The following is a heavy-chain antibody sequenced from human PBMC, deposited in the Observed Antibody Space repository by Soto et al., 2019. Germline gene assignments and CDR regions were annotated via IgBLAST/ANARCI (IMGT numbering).Heavy chain of an antibody. J-gene: IGHJ6*02. Sequence: SETLSLTCTVSGGYISSYYWSWIRQPPGKGLEWIGYIYYSGSTNYNPSLKSRVTISVDTSKNQFSLKLSSVTAADTAVYYCARVFYGSGNGMDVWGQGTTVTVSS. CDR3: ARVFYGSGNGMDV. CDR2: IYYSGST. D-gene: IGHD3-10*01. CDR1: GGYISSYY. V-gene: IGHV4-59*01.